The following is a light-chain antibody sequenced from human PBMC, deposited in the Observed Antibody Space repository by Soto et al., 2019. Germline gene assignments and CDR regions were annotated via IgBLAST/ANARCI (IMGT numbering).Light chain of an antibody. CDR3: QQFGSSPLFT. J-gene: IGKJ3*01. CDR1: QSVSSSY. Sequence: EIVLTQSPGTLSLCPGERATLSCRASQSVSSSYLAWYQQKPGQAPRLLIYGASSRATGIPDRFGGSGSGTVFTLIISRLEPEDFAVYYCQQFGSSPLFTFGPGTKVDVK. CDR2: GAS. V-gene: IGKV3-20*01.